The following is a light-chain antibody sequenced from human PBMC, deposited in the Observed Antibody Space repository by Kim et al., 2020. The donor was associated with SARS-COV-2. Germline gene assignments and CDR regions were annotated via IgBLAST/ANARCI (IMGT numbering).Light chain of an antibody. J-gene: IGKJ1*01. CDR1: QSVSRN. CDR3: QQYNNWSSWT. Sequence: SPGERATLSCRASQSVSRNLAWYQQIPGQPPRLLIHGASTRATGIPARFSGSGSGTEFSLTISSLQSEDFAVYYCQQYNNWSSWTFGQGTKVDIK. CDR2: GAS. V-gene: IGKV3-15*01.